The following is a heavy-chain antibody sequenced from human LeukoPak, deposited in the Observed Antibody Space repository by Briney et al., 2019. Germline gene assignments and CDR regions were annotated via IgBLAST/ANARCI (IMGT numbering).Heavy chain of an antibody. CDR1: GGSISSYY. J-gene: IGHJ3*02. CDR3: ARVRGTAMVGFDDAFDI. D-gene: IGHD5-18*01. CDR2: IYYSGST. V-gene: IGHV4-59*01. Sequence: SETLSLTCTVSGGSISSYYWSWIRQPPGKGLEWIGYIYYSGSTNYNPSLKSRVTISVDTSKNQLSLKLSSVTAADTAVYYCARVRGTAMVGFDDAFDIWGQGTMVTVSS.